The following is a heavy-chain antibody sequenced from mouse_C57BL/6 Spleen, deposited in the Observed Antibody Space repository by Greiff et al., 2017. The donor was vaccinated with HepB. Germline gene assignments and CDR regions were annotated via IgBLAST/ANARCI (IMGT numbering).Heavy chain of an antibody. CDR2: IHPNSGST. D-gene: IGHD1-1*01. Sequence: QVQLQQPGAELVKPGASVKLSCKASGYTFTSYWMHWVKQRPGQGLEWIGMIHPNSGSTNYNEKFKSKATLTVDKSSSTAYMQLSSLTSEDSAVYYCARSEYYGMRATDYWGQGTSVTVSS. CDR3: ARSEYYGMRATDY. V-gene: IGHV1-64*01. CDR1: GYTFTSYW. J-gene: IGHJ4*01.